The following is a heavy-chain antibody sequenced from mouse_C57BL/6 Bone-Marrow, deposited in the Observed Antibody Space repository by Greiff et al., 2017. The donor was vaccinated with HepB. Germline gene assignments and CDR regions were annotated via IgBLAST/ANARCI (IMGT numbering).Heavy chain of an antibody. V-gene: IGHV5-15*01. D-gene: IGHD1-1*01. J-gene: IGHJ1*03. Sequence: EVMLVESGGGLVQPGGSLKLSCAASGFTFSDYGMAWVRQAPRKGPEWVAFISNLAYSIYYADTVTGRFTISRENAKNTLYLEMSSLRSEDTAMYYCARLSIYYYGSRYFDVWGTGTTVTVSS. CDR1: GFTFSDYG. CDR2: ISNLAYSI. CDR3: ARLSIYYYGSRYFDV.